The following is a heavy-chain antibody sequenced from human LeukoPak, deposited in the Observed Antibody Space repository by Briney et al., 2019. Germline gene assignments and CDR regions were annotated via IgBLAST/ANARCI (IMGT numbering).Heavy chain of an antibody. J-gene: IGHJ1*01. CDR2: VNPNSGGT. D-gene: IGHD5-18*01. CDR1: GYTFTGYY. V-gene: IGHV1-2*02. Sequence: ASVKVSCKASGYTFTGYYMHWVRQAPGQGLEWMGWVNPNSGGTNYAQKFQGRVTMTRDTSISTAYMELSRLRSDDTAVYYCARVRIQPWLVSYFQHWGQGTLVTVSS. CDR3: ARVRIQPWLVSYFQH.